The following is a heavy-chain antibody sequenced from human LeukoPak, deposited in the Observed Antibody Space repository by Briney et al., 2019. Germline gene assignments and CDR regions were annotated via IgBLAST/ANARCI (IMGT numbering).Heavy chain of an antibody. V-gene: IGHV1-2*02. CDR3: ARDYCSSTSCYTPYYYYYGMDV. CDR1: GYTFTGYY. CDR2: INPNSGGT. J-gene: IGHJ6*02. D-gene: IGHD2-2*02. Sequence: ASVKVSCKASGYTFTGYYMHWVRQAPGQGLEWMGWINPNSGGTNYAQKFQGRVTMTRDTSISTAYMELSRLRSDDTAVYYCARDYCSSTSCYTPYYYYYGMDVWGQGTTVTVSS.